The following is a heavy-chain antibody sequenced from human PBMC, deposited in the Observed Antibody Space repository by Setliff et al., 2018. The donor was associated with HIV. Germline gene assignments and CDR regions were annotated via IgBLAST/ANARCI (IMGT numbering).Heavy chain of an antibody. V-gene: IGHV7-4-1*02. CDR2: INTHTDSP. CDR1: GYTFTDYA. Sequence: RASVKVSCKASGYTFTDYAINWVRQAPGQGLEWMGWINTHTDSPTYAQGFTGRFVFSVDTSVTTAYLEISSLKAEDTAVYYCATALYGDYGGDLNWLDPWGQGTLVTVSS. D-gene: IGHD4-17*01. CDR3: ATALYGDYGGDLNWLDP. J-gene: IGHJ5*02.